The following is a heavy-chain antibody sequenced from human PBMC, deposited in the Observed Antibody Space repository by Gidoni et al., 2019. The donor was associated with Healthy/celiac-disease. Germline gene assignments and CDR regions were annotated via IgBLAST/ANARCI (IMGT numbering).Heavy chain of an antibody. D-gene: IGHD1-1*01. CDR1: GFTFDDYA. CDR2: ISWNSGSI. CDR3: AKDRLGNPYGMDV. Sequence: EVQLVESGGGLVQPGRSLRLSCAASGFTFDDYAMHWVRQAPGKGLEWVSGISWNSGSIGYADSVKGRFTISRDNAKNSLYLQMNSLRAEDTALYYCAKDRLGNPYGMDVWGQGTTVTVSS. J-gene: IGHJ6*02. V-gene: IGHV3-9*01.